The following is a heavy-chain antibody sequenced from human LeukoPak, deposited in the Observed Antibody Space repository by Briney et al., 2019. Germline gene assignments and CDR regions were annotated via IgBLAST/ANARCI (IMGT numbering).Heavy chain of an antibody. CDR3: ARGGGLDV. D-gene: IGHD3-16*01. CDR2: INHNGNVN. Sequence: GGPLRLLCAASGFIFSSYWMNWARQARGKGLEWVASINHNGNVNYYVDSVKGRFTISRDNAKNSLYLQMSNLRAEDTAVYFCARGGGLDVWGQGATVTVSS. CDR1: GFIFSSYW. J-gene: IGHJ6*02. V-gene: IGHV3-7*03.